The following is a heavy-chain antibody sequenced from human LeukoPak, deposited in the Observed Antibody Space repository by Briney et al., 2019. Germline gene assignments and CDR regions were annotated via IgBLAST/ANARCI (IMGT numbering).Heavy chain of an antibody. D-gene: IGHD4-23*01. J-gene: IGHJ1*01. Sequence: SETLSPTCTVSGGSISTYYWNWIRQPPGKGLEWIGYIYYSGSTNYNPSFKSRVTISVDTSKNHFSLKLSSVTAADTAVYYCARAPGGNAGNFQHWGQGTLVTVSS. CDR3: ARAPGGNAGNFQH. CDR2: IYYSGST. V-gene: IGHV4-59*01. CDR1: GGSISTYY.